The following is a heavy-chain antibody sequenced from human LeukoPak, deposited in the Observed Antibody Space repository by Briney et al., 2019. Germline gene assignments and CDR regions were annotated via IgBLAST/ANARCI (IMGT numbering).Heavy chain of an antibody. CDR3: ARDGGDSGGSYYSYYMAI. J-gene: IGHJ6*03. CDR2: IYSSGST. Sequence: PSETLSLTCTVSGGSISSGNYYWSWIRLPAGKGLDWIGRIYSSGSTTYNPSLKSRVTISLETSKNQFSMKLTSVTAADTAIYFCARDGGDSGGSYYSYYMAIWGKGTTVTISS. V-gene: IGHV4-61*02. D-gene: IGHD3-16*01. CDR1: GGSISSGNYY.